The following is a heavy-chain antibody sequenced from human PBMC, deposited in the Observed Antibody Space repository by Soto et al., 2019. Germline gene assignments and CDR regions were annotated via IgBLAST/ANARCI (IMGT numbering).Heavy chain of an antibody. D-gene: IGHD6-25*01. CDR1: GGSISSSSYY. J-gene: IGHJ6*02. CDR3: AARISGVIAALPDYYYYGMDV. V-gene: IGHV4-39*01. Sequence: SDTLFLTCTVSGGSISSSSYYWGWIRQPPGKGLEWIGSIYYSGSTYYNPSLKSRVTISVDTSKNQFSLKLSSVTAADTAVYYCAARISGVIAALPDYYYYGMDVWGQGTTVTVSS. CDR2: IYYSGST.